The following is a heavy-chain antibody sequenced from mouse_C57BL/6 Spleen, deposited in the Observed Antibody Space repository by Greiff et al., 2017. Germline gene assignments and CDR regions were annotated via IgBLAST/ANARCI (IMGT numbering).Heavy chain of an antibody. CDR3: ARAVVAPDC. D-gene: IGHD1-1*01. V-gene: IGHV1-69*01. Sequence: QVQLQQPGAELVMPGASVKLSCKASGYTFTSYWMHWVKQRPGQGLEWIGEIDPSDSYTNYNQKFKGKSTLTVDKSSSTAYMQLSSLTSEDSAVYYCARAVVAPDCWGQGTTLTGSS. CDR1: GYTFTSYW. J-gene: IGHJ2*01. CDR2: IDPSDSYT.